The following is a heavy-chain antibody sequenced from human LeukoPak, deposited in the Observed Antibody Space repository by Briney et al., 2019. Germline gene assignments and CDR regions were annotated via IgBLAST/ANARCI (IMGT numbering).Heavy chain of an antibody. CDR3: AKDHRSTSEHWFDP. Sequence: PGGSLRLSCAASAFTFSSYSMIWVRQAPGKGLEWVSSISRSGTYIYYGDSVKGRFTISRDNSKNTLYLQMNSLRAEDTAVYYCAKDHRSTSEHWFDPWGQGTLVTVSS. V-gene: IGHV3-21*01. J-gene: IGHJ5*02. D-gene: IGHD2-2*01. CDR1: AFTFSSYS. CDR2: ISRSGTYI.